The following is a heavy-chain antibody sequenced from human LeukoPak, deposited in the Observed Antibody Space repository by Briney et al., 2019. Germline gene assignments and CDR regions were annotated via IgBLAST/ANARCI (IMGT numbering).Heavy chain of an antibody. D-gene: IGHD3-10*01. CDR3: ARGMVRDYPSDY. J-gene: IGHJ4*02. Sequence: GGSLRLSCAASGFTFSDYYMSWVRQAPGKGLEGVSYISGSGSIRYNADSMKGRFTVSRDNAKNSLFLQMNSLRVEDTALYYCARGMVRDYPSDYWGQGTLVTVSS. CDR1: GFTFSDYY. V-gene: IGHV3-11*01. CDR2: ISGSGSIR.